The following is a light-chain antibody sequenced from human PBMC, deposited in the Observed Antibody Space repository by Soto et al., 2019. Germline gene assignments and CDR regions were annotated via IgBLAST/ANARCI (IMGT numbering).Light chain of an antibody. Sequence: EIVLTQSPATLSLSPGERATLSCRASHSVGSYLAWYQQKPGQPPRLLIYAASNRATGIPARFSGSGSGTDFTLTISSLESEDFAVYYCQQRSNWPPIFTFGPGTKVDIK. V-gene: IGKV3-11*01. CDR1: HSVGSY. CDR3: QQRSNWPPIFT. J-gene: IGKJ3*01. CDR2: AAS.